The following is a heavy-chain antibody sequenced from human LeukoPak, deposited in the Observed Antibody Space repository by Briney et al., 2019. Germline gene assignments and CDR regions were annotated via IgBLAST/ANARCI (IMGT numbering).Heavy chain of an antibody. V-gene: IGHV4-59*08. D-gene: IGHD2-15*01. J-gene: IGHJ4*02. CDR3: ARVLGYCSGGNCYLDH. Sequence: SETLSLTCTVSSGSISTYYWSWIRQPPGKGLEWIGSMFHSGSAYYNPSLKSRVTIPIDTSKNQFSLKLNSVTAADTAVYYCARVLGYCSGGNCYLDHWGQGILVTVSS. CDR1: SGSISTYY. CDR2: MFHSGSA.